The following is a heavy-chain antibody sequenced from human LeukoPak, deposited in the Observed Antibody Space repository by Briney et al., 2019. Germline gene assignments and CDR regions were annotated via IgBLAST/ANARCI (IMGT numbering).Heavy chain of an antibody. D-gene: IGHD3-22*01. CDR1: GFTFSSYW. CDR3: AKDIAHDSSGCLGH. Sequence: PGGSLRLSCAASGFTFSSYWMSWVRQAPGKGLEWVSAISGSGGSTYYADSVKGRFTISRDNSKNTLYLQMNSLRAEDTAVYYCAKDIAHDSSGCLGHWGQGTLVTVSS. CDR2: ISGSGGST. J-gene: IGHJ4*02. V-gene: IGHV3-23*01.